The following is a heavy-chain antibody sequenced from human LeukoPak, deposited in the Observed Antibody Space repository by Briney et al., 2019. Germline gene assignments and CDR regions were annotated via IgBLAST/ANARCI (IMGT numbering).Heavy chain of an antibody. V-gene: IGHV3-21*01. CDR1: GFTFDDYA. CDR2: ISSSSSYI. D-gene: IGHD1-26*01. CDR3: ARDLGGDGSWGGAFDI. Sequence: PGGSLRLSCAASGFTFDDYAMHWVRQVPGKGLEWVSSISSSSSYIYYADSVKGRFTISRDNAKNSLYLQMNSLRAEDTAVYYCARDLGGDGSWGGAFDIWGQGTMVTVSS. J-gene: IGHJ3*02.